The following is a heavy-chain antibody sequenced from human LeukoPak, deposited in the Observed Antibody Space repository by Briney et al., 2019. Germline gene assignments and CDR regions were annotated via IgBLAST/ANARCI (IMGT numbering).Heavy chain of an antibody. CDR2: ISGGGGST. J-gene: IGHJ4*02. D-gene: IGHD3-22*01. V-gene: IGHV3-23*01. Sequence: PGGSLRLSCAASGFTFNSYAMGWVRQAPGKGLQWVSAISGGGGSTYYADSVKGRFTISRDNSKNTLFLQMNSLRAEDTAVYYCAKDCYDSSGPSFDYWGQGTLVTVSS. CDR3: AKDCYDSSGPSFDY. CDR1: GFTFNSYA.